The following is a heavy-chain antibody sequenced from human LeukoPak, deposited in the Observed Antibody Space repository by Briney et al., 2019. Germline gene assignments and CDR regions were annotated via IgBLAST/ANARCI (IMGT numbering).Heavy chain of an antibody. V-gene: IGHV4-59*08. CDR1: GGSISSYY. Sequence: SETLSLTCTVSGGSISSYYWSWIRQPPGKGLEWIGYIYYSGSTNYNPSLKSRVTISVDTSKDQFSLKLSSVTAADTAVYYCARVDYYYYYMDVWGKGTTVTVSS. CDR3: ARVDYYYYYMDV. CDR2: IYYSGST. J-gene: IGHJ6*03.